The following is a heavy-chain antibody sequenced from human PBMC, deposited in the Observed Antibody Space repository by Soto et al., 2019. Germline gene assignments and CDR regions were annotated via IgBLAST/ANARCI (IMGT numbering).Heavy chain of an antibody. CDR2: ISGSGGST. D-gene: IGHD3-22*01. Sequence: PGGSLRLSCAASGFTFSSYAMSWVRQAPGKGLEWVSAISGSGGSTYYADSVKGRLTISRDNSKNTLYLQMNSLRAEDTAVYYCAKAYYYDSSAYYRYYYGMDVWGQGTTVTVSS. CDR1: GFTFSSYA. CDR3: AKAYYYDSSAYYRYYYGMDV. V-gene: IGHV3-23*01. J-gene: IGHJ6*02.